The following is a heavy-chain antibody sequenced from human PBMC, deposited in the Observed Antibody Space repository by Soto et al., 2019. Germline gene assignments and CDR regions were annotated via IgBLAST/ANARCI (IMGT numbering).Heavy chain of an antibody. CDR3: ARDQGGTCYFDTGCYSFDY. J-gene: IGHJ4*02. CDR2: IWYDGSNK. V-gene: IGHV3-33*01. Sequence: QVQLVESGGGVVQPGRSLRLSCAASGFTFSRYAMHWVRQAPGKGLEWVTRIWYDGSNKYYRDSVKGRFAISRDNSKNTVYLQMDSLSGEDTAVYYCARDQGGTCYFDTGCYSFDYWGQGTRVTVSS. D-gene: IGHD3-22*01. CDR1: GFTFSRYA.